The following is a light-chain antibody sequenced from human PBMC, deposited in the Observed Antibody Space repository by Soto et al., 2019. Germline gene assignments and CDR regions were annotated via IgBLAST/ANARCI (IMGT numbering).Light chain of an antibody. CDR2: GAS. CDR3: QQYGSSPQT. V-gene: IGKV3-20*01. J-gene: IGKJ1*01. CDR1: QSISSNF. Sequence: EIVLTQSPGTLSLSTGEGATLXXRASQSISSNFLAWYQQKRGQAPRXXIHGASNRATGIPDRFSGSGSGTDFTPTISRLEPEDFAVYYCQQYGSSPQTFGQGTKVDIK.